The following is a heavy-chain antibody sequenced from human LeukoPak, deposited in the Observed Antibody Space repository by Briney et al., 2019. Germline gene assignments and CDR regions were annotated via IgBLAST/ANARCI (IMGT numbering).Heavy chain of an antibody. V-gene: IGHV3-48*03. CDR2: ISSSGRTT. CDR3: ARHDYTGAFDY. J-gene: IGHJ4*02. CDR1: GFSFSSYE. Sequence: GGSLRLSCAASGFSFSSYEMNWVRQAPGKGLEWVSYISSSGRTTYYADSVKGRFTISRDNAKNSLYLQMNSLRAEDTAVYYCARHDYTGAFDYWGQGTLVTVSS. D-gene: IGHD3-3*01.